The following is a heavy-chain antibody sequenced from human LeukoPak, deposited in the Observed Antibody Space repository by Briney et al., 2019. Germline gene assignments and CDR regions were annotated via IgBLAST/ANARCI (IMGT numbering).Heavy chain of an antibody. CDR3: AILGRSSYYYFDY. CDR1: GGSISSSSYY. V-gene: IGHV4-39*01. Sequence: SETLSLTCTVSGGSISSSSYYWGWIRQPPGKGLEWIGSIYYSGSTYYNPSLKSRVTISVDTSKNQFSLKLSSVTAADTAVYYCAILGRSSYYYFDYWAHGTLVTVSS. J-gene: IGHJ4*01. D-gene: IGHD2-15*01. CDR2: IYYSGST.